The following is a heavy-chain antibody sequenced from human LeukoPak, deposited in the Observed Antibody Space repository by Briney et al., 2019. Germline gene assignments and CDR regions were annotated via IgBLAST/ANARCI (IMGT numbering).Heavy chain of an antibody. D-gene: IGHD3-22*01. J-gene: IGHJ4*02. V-gene: IGHV3-53*01. CDR1: GFTVSSNY. CDR3: AKDYYDSSASGFDY. Sequence: GGSLRLSCAASGFTVSSNYMSWVRQAPGKGLEWVSVIYSGGSTYYADSVKGRFTISRDNSKNTLYLQMNSLRAEDTAVYYCAKDYYDSSASGFDYWGQGTLVTVSS. CDR2: IYSGGST.